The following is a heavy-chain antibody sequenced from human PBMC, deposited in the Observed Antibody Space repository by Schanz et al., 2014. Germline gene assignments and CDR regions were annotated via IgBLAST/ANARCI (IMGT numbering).Heavy chain of an antibody. J-gene: IGHJ4*02. CDR1: GYSFSDYD. CDR2: LRSDGSRR. CDR3: AKDPPRGVRTPIKPTLDY. V-gene: IGHV3-30*02. D-gene: IGHD3-10*01. Sequence: VQLVESGGGVVQPGGSLRLSCVGSGYSFSDYDMYWIRQAPGKGLEWLAFLRSDGSRRDYADSVKGRFTIARDNSRNTLSLQMSSRGPEDTAVYYCAKDPPRGVRTPIKPTLDYWGQGTRVTVS.